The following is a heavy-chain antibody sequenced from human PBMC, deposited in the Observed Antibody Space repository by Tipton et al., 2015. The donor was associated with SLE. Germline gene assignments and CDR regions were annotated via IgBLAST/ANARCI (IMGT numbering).Heavy chain of an antibody. Sequence: TLSLTCAVSGGSISSDGYSWNWIRQPPGKGLEWIGYIYQGVTARYNPSLESRVTMSVDRSENQFSLELTSVTAADTAVYYCARQRLRLLSPLDAWGQGP. J-gene: IGHJ6*02. CDR2: IYQGVTA. CDR3: ARQRLRLLSPLDA. V-gene: IGHV4-30-2*01. CDR1: GGSISSDGYS. D-gene: IGHD3-10*01.